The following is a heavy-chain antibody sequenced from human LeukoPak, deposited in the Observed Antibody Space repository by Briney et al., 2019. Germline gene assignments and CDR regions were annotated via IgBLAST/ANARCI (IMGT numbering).Heavy chain of an antibody. J-gene: IGHJ4*02. V-gene: IGHV1-18*01. Sequence: ASVKDSCKSSGYTFTSYGISWARQAPGQGGEWMGWISDYNGDIKYAQKFQGRVTMTTDTSTSTAYMELRGLSSDDTAVYYCAREVIGTTYYASIDYWGQGTLVTVSS. CDR1: GYTFTSYG. D-gene: IGHD1-26*01. CDR2: ISDYNGDI. CDR3: AREVIGTTYYASIDY.